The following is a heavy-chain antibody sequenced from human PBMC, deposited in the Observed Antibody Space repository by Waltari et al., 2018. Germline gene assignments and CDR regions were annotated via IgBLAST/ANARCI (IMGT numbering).Heavy chain of an antibody. CDR1: GFTVTGPY. D-gene: IGHD6-6*01. J-gene: IGHJ3*01. V-gene: IGHV3-66*01. CDR2: IYSSATT. CDR3: ARGGQIVRPRPLDL. Sequence: EGQLVESGGGLVKPGGSLRLSCAASGFTVTGPYMKWVRQAQGKGLEWVSTIYSSATTFYADSVKGRFTISRDNSKNLLFLQMDDLRVNDTAVYYCARGGQIVRPRPLDLWGPGTLVTVSS.